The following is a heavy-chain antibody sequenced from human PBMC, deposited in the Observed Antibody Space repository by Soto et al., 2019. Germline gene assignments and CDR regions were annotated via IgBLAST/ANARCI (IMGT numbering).Heavy chain of an antibody. V-gene: IGHV4-59*01. J-gene: IGHJ2*01. D-gene: IGHD3-3*01. CDR1: GGSISSYY. Sequence: QVQLQESGPGLVKPSETLSLTCTVSGGSISSYYWSWIRQPPGKGLEWIGYIYYSGSTNYNPSIKSRVTISVDTSKNQFSLKRSSVTAADTAVYYCARDWTIFHGDWYFDLWGRGTLVTVSS. CDR3: ARDWTIFHGDWYFDL. CDR2: IYYSGST.